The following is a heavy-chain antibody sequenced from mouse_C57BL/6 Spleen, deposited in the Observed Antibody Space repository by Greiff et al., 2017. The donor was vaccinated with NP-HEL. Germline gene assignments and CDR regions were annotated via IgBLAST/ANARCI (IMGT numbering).Heavy chain of an antibody. CDR2: IYPGDGDT. V-gene: IGHV1-80*01. CDR1: GYAFSSYW. CDR3: ARRYGNLYWYFDV. D-gene: IGHD2-1*01. Sequence: VKVVESGAELVKPGASVKISCKASGYAFSSYWMNWVKQRPGKGLEWIGQIYPGDGDTNYNGKFKGKATLTADKSSSTAYMQLSSLTSEDSAVYFCARRYGNLYWYFDVWGTGTTVTVSS. J-gene: IGHJ1*03.